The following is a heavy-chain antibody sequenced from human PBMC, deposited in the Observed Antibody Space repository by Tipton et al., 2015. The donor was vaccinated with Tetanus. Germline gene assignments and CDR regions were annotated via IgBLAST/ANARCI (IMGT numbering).Heavy chain of an antibody. Sequence: TLSLTCTVTGGSLSSSHWAWIRQPPGRGLEWLGKITYSPTTNYNSSLKSRLTISLDASSSQFSLKLTSATAADTAVYYCARERIRLIGEVIFRYFDLWGRGTLVTVSS. CDR1: GGSLSSSH. D-gene: IGHD3-3*02. J-gene: IGHJ2*01. CDR2: ITYSPTT. CDR3: ARERIRLIGEVIFRYFDL. V-gene: IGHV4-59*01.